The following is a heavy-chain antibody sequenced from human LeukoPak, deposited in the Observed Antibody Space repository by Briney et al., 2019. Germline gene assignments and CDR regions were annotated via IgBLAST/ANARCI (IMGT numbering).Heavy chain of an antibody. CDR3: ARVDPGSGFDY. D-gene: IGHD1-26*01. V-gene: IGHV3-74*01. Sequence: EGSLRLSCAASGFTVSSNYMNWVRQAPGKGLVWVSRINSDGSSTSYVDSVKGRFTISRDNAKNTLYLQMNSLRAEDTAVYYCARVDPGSGFDYWGQGTLVTVSS. J-gene: IGHJ4*02. CDR2: INSDGSST. CDR1: GFTVSSNY.